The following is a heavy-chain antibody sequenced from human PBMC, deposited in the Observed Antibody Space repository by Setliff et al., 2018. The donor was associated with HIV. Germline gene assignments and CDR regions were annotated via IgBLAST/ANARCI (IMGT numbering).Heavy chain of an antibody. J-gene: IGHJ5*02. D-gene: IGHD2-2*02. Sequence: SETLSLTCTVSGGSISSTNYFWGWIRQPPGKRLEWIAIIHYNGRTYYDPSLKSRVTIFVDTSKTQFYLKLRSVTASDTAVYYCARYTSKVDWFDPWGQGTLVTVSS. CDR2: IHYNGRT. CDR1: GGSISSTNYF. CDR3: ARYTSKVDWFDP. V-gene: IGHV4-39*01.